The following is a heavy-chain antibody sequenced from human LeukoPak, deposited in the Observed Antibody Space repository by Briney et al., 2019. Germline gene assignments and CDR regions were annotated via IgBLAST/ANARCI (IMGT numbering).Heavy chain of an antibody. V-gene: IGHV3-21*01. CDR2: ISSSSSYI. CDR1: GFTFSSYS. J-gene: IGHJ4*02. CDR3: ARGPYYYDSSGYYFVY. Sequence: GGSLRLPCAASGFTFSSYSMNWVRQAPGKGPEWVSSISSSSSYIYYADSVKGRFTISRDNAKNSLYLQMNSLRAEDTAVYYCARGPYYYDSSGYYFVYWGQGTLVTVSS. D-gene: IGHD3-22*01.